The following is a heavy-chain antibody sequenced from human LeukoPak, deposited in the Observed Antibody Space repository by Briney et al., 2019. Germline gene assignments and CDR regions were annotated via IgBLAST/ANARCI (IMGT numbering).Heavy chain of an antibody. CDR2: IKQDGSEK. V-gene: IGHV3-7*01. Sequence: GGSLRLSCAASGSTFSSYWMGWVRQAPGKGLEWVANIKQDGSEKYYVDSVKGRFTISRDNAKNSLYLQMNSLRAEDTAVYYCARGKVSTYFDYWGQGTLVTVSS. J-gene: IGHJ4*02. CDR1: GSTFSSYW. D-gene: IGHD5/OR15-5a*01. CDR3: ARGKVSTYFDY.